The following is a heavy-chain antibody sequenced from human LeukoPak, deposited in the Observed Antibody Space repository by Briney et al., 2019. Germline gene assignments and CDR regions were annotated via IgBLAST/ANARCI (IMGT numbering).Heavy chain of an antibody. D-gene: IGHD1-26*01. CDR1: GGSFSGYY. Sequence: PSETLSLTCAVYGGSFSGYYWSWIRQPPGKGLEWIGEINHSGSTNHNPSLKSRVTISVDTSKNQFSLKLSSVTAADTAVYYCASYSGSYSAYWGQGTLVTVSS. J-gene: IGHJ4*02. V-gene: IGHV4-34*01. CDR2: INHSGST. CDR3: ASYSGSYSAY.